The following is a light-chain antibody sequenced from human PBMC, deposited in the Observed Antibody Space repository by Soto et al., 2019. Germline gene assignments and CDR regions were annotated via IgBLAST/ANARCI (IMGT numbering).Light chain of an antibody. J-gene: IGKJ5*01. CDR2: GTS. Sequence: EIVLTQSPGTLSLSPGERATLSCRASQSVSSSYLAWYQQKPGQAPRLLIYGTSSRATGIPDRFSGSGSGTDFTLTISRLEPEDFAVYFCQHYGGSSLVTLGQGTRLEIK. CDR3: QHYGGSSLVT. CDR1: QSVSSSY. V-gene: IGKV3-20*01.